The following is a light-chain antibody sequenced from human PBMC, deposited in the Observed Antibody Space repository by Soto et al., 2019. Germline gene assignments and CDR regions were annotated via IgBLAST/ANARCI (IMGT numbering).Light chain of an antibody. CDR3: LQHNTYPLT. CDR1: QTITTW. J-gene: IGKJ4*01. V-gene: IGKV1-5*01. Sequence: DIRVTQSPPTLSASVGDRVTITCRASQTITTWMAWYQQKPGKAPKLLVYDASTLQSGVATRFSGSGSGTEFTLIISSLQPEDFATYFCLQHNTYPLTFGGGTKVDIK. CDR2: DAS.